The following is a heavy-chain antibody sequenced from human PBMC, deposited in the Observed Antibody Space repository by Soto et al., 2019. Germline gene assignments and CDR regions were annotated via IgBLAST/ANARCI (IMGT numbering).Heavy chain of an antibody. CDR1: GLTFSNYA. D-gene: IGHD3-22*01. Sequence: PVGSLRLSCATSGLTFSNYAMSWVRQAPGGGLEWVSSMSGSSSTTYYADSVRGRFTISRDRSKNTLYLQMSSLRAEDTAVYYCARSHHYYDSSGYYLLDYWGQGTLVTVSS. V-gene: IGHV3-23*01. J-gene: IGHJ4*02. CDR3: ARSHHYYDSSGYYLLDY. CDR2: MSGSSSTT.